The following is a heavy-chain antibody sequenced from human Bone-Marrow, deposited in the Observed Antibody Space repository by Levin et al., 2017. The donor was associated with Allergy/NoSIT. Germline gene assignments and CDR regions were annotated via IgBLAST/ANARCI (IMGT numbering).Heavy chain of an antibody. D-gene: IGHD6-6*01. J-gene: IGHJ4*02. CDR1: GFTFSSYA. V-gene: IGHV3-23*01. CDR3: AKEISSSWSTGDLEY. CDR2: IRGSGVGT. Sequence: GESLKISCAASGFTFSSYAMSWVRQAPGKGLEWVSGIRGSGVGTYYADSVKGRFTISRDNSKNTLYLQMKSLRAEDTAVYYCAKEISSSWSTGDLEYWGQGTQVTVSS.